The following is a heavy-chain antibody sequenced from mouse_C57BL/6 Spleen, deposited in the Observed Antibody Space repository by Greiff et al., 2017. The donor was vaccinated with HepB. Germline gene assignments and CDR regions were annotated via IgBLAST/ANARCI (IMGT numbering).Heavy chain of an antibody. CDR1: GFSFTSYG. J-gene: IGHJ3*01. CDR2: IWGVGST. D-gene: IGHD1-1*01. CDR3: ASGDYYYGSRGFAY. Sequence: QVQLKQSGPGLVAPSQSLSITCTVSGFSFTSYGVDWVRQSPGKGLEWLGVIWGVGSTNYNSALKSRLSISKDNSKSQVFLKMNSLQTDDTAMYYCASGDYYYGSRGFAYWGQGTLVTVSA. V-gene: IGHV2-6*01.